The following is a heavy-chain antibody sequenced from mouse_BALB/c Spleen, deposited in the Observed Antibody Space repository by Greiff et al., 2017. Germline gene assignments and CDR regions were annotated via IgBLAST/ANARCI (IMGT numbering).Heavy chain of an antibody. Sequence: EVKVVESGGGLVKPGGSLKLSCAASGFTFSDYYMYWVRQTPEKRLEWVATISDGGSYTYYPDSVKGRFTISRDNAKNNLYLQMSSLKSEDTAMYYCARGIYYGTLDYWGQGTTLTVSS. CDR2: ISDGGSYT. CDR3: ARGIYYGTLDY. CDR1: GFTFSDYY. J-gene: IGHJ2*01. D-gene: IGHD2-1*01. V-gene: IGHV5-4*02.